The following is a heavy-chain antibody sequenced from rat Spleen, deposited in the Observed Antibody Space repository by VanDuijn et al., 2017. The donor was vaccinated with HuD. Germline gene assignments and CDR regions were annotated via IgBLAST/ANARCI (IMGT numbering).Heavy chain of an antibody. CDR3: ARSEGTHYYLPFAD. J-gene: IGHJ3*01. D-gene: IGHD1-12*02. CDR2: INSAGNT. Sequence: EVQLQESGPGLVKPSQSLYLTCSVTGHSITSTYRWNWIRKFPGNKLEWMGYINSAGNTNYNPSLKSRISISRDTSKNQFFLQVNSLSTEDTATYYCARSEGTHYYLPFADWGQGSLVTVSS. CDR1: GHSITSTYR. V-gene: IGHV3-3*01.